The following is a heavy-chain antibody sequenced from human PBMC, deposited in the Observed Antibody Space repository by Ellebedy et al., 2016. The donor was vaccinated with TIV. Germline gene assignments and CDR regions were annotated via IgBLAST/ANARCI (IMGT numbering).Heavy chain of an antibody. V-gene: IGHV3-30*03. Sequence: GGSLRLXCVGFGFTFSDSVMHWVRQDPGKGLDWVAGISVDGRAVHYPDSVKGRFTISRDNAQNTVYLQMNSLRLEDTAVYYCVRGWYSSGHCDVLAMWGQGTIVTVSS. CDR2: ISVDGRAV. CDR1: GFTFSDSV. CDR3: VRGWYSSGHCDVLAM. J-gene: IGHJ3*02. D-gene: IGHD6-19*01.